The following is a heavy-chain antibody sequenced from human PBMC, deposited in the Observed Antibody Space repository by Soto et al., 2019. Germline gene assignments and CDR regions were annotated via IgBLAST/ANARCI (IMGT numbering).Heavy chain of an antibody. J-gene: IGHJ3*02. D-gene: IGHD3-22*01. V-gene: IGHV5-51*01. Sequence: GESLKISCKASGYNFTNYWIGWVRQMPGKGLEWMGTIYAGDSDTRYSPSFQGQVTISADKSISTAYLQWSSLKASDTAMYYCARSDSSGYSHDAFDIWGQGTMVTVSS. CDR1: GYNFTNYW. CDR3: ARSDSSGYSHDAFDI. CDR2: IYAGDSDT.